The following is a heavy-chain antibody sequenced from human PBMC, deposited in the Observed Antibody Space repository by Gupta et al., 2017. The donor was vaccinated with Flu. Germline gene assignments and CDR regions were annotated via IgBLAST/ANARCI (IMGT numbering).Heavy chain of an antibody. V-gene: IGHV3-9*01. D-gene: IGHD3-10*01. J-gene: IGHJ2*01. CDR2: IKWYNEII. CDR3: ARLRGGFYYFDF. CDR1: YG. Sequence: YGLHWVRQVPGKGLEWVSGIKWYNEIIGYVDSVKGRFTVSRDIAKNTLFLRMNGLRPEDTALYHWARLRGGFYYFDFWGRGSPVTVSS.